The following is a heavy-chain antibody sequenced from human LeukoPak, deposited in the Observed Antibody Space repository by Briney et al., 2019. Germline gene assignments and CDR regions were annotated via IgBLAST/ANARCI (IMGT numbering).Heavy chain of an antibody. V-gene: IGHV3-7*01. Sequence: GGSLRLSCAASEFTLSTGFTYSNCWMSWVRQAPGKGLQWVANIKQDGSDKYYVDSVKGRFIISRDNAKNSLYLQMNSLRAEDTAVYYCARSSSWYGPFDYWGQGTLVTVSS. CDR2: IKQDGSDK. CDR1: EFTLSTGFTYSNCW. J-gene: IGHJ4*02. CDR3: ARSSSWYGPFDY. D-gene: IGHD6-13*01.